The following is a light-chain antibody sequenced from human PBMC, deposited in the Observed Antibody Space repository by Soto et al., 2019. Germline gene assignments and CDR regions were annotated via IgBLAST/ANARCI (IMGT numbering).Light chain of an antibody. CDR1: SSDVGGYNY. J-gene: IGLJ1*01. CDR3: CSSAGSYSYV. CDR2: DVS. Sequence: QSALTQPRSVSGSPGQSVTISCTGTSSDVGGYNYVSWYQQHPGKAPKLMIYDVSKRPSGVPDRFAGSKSGNTASLTRSGLKAEDEADYYFCSSAGSYSYVFGTGTKLTVL. V-gene: IGLV2-11*01.